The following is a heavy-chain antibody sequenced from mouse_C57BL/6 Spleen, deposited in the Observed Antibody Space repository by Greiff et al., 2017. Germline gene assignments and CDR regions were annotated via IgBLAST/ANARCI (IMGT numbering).Heavy chain of an antibody. CDR1: GYSITSGYY. V-gene: IGHV3-6*01. CDR2: ISYDGSN. J-gene: IGHJ2*01. D-gene: IGHD1-1*01. Sequence: ESGPGLVKPSQSLSLTCSVTGYSITSGYYWNWIRQFPGNKLEWMGYISYDGSNNYNPSLKNRISITRDTSKNQFFLKLNSVTTEDTATYYCARDPSYYYGSLYFDYWGQGTTLTVSS. CDR3: ARDPSYYYGSLYFDY.